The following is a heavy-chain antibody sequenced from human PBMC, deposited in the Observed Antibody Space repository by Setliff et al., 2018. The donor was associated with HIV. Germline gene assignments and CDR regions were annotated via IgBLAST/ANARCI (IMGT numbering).Heavy chain of an antibody. V-gene: IGHV1-69*10. CDR2: ITPVIGRP. J-gene: IGHJ4*02. CDR3: ATAKEHWLSEGGLDY. CDR1: GTKLDSFV. D-gene: IGHD6-19*01. Sequence: SVKVSCKASGTKLDSFVITWVRQASGQGLEWMGGITPVIGRPNYAQKFHGRVTITAEKSTNTAYMELCSLTSDDTAVYYCATAKEHWLSEGGLDYWGQGTLVTV.